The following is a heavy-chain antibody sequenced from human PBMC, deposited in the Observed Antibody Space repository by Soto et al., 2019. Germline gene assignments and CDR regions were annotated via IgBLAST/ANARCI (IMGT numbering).Heavy chain of an antibody. D-gene: IGHD5-12*01. CDR1: GFTFSSYS. CDR3: ARTGDGYNRNAFDI. Sequence: GGSLRLSCAASGFTFSSYSMNWVRQAPGKGLEWVSYISSSSTIYYADSVKGRFTISRDNAKNSLYLQMNSLRAEDTAVYYCARTGDGYNRNAFDIWGQGTMVTVSS. CDR2: ISSSSTI. J-gene: IGHJ3*02. V-gene: IGHV3-48*04.